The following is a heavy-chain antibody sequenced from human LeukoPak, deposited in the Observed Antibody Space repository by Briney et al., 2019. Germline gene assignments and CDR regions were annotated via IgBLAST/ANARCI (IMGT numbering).Heavy chain of an antibody. CDR1: GGSFSGYY. V-gene: IGHV4-34*01. J-gene: IGHJ4*02. CDR2: INHSGST. CDR3: ARPYYYDSSGYYHY. D-gene: IGHD3-22*01. Sequence: SETLSLTCAVYGGSFSGYYWSWIRQPPGKGLEWIGEINHSGSTNYNPSRKSRVTISVDTSKNQFSLKLSSVTAADTAVYYCARPYYYDSSGYYHYWGQGNLVTVSS.